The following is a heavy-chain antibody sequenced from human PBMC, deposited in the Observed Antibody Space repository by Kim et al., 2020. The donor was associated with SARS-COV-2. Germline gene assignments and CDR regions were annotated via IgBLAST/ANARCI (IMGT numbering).Heavy chain of an antibody. CDR1: GFTFSSYW. J-gene: IGHJ4*02. D-gene: IGHD6-19*01. CDR2: IKEDGSVI. CDR3: ASRVGGWAVY. Sequence: GGSLRLSCAASGFTFSSYWMHWVRQAPGKGLVWVSNIKEDGSVINYADSVKGRLTVSRDNTKNTLYLQMNSLRAEDTAVYYCASRVGGWAVYWGQGTLVT. V-gene: IGHV3-74*01.